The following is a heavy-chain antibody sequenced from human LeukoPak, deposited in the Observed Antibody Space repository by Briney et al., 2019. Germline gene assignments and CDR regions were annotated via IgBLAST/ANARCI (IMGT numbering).Heavy chain of an antibody. CDR1: GGSISSYY. D-gene: IGHD5-12*01. CDR3: ARFIVATNANFDY. Sequence: SXTXXLTCTVSGGSISSYYWSWIRQPPGKGLEWIGYIYYSGSSNYNPSLKSRVTISVEKSKNQFSLKKSSVTAADTAVYYCARFIVATNANFDYWGQGTLVTVSS. J-gene: IGHJ4*02. V-gene: IGHV4-59*01. CDR2: IYYSGSS.